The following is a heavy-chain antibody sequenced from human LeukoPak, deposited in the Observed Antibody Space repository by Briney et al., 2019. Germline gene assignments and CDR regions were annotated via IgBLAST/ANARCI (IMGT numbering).Heavy chain of an antibody. CDR3: ARGTAMVMGAY. J-gene: IGHJ4*02. CDR2: INHSGST. Sequence: PSETLSLTCAVYGGSFSGYYWSWIRQPPGKGLEWIGEINHSGSTNYNPSLKSRVTISVDTSKNQYSLKLSSVTAADTAVYYCARGTAMVMGAYWGQGTLVTVSS. V-gene: IGHV4-34*01. CDR1: GGSFSGYY. D-gene: IGHD5-18*01.